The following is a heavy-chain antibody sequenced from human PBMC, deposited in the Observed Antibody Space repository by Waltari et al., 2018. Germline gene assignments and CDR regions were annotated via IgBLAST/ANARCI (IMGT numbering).Heavy chain of an antibody. J-gene: IGHJ3*02. V-gene: IGHV3-9*01. Sequence: EVQLVESGGGLVQPGRSLRLSCAASGFTFDDYAMHWVLQAPGKGLEWVSGISWNSGSIGYAGSVKGRFTISRDNAKNSLYLQMNSLRAEDTALYYCAKIGLYDSSGPGAFDIWGQGTMVTVSS. D-gene: IGHD3-22*01. CDR1: GFTFDDYA. CDR2: ISWNSGSI. CDR3: AKIGLYDSSGPGAFDI.